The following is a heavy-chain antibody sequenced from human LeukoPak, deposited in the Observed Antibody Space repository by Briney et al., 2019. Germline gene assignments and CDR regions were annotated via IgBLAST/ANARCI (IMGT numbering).Heavy chain of an antibody. V-gene: IGHV3-48*03. CDR1: GFTFSSYE. J-gene: IGHJ4*02. CDR3: ARDSRLVLMGGYYFDY. CDR2: ISSSGSTI. D-gene: IGHD6-19*01. Sequence: PGRSLRLSCAASGFTFSSYEMNWVRQAPGKGLEWVSYISSSGSTIYYADSVKGRFTISRDNAKNSLYLQMNSLRAEDTAVYYCARDSRLVLMGGYYFDYWGQGTLVTVSS.